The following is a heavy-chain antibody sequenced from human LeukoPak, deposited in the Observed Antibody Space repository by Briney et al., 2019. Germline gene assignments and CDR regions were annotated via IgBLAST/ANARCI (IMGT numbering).Heavy chain of an antibody. CDR3: ARYHSGYDDY. CDR1: GGSVSISSYY. Sequence: SETLSLTCTVSGGSVSISSYYWGWIRQPPGKGLEWIGTIYYSGNTYYNPSLKSRVTISVDTSRNQFSLKLSSVTAADTAVYYCARYHSGYDDYWGQGTLVTVSS. J-gene: IGHJ4*02. V-gene: IGHV4-39*07. CDR2: IYYSGNT. D-gene: IGHD5-12*01.